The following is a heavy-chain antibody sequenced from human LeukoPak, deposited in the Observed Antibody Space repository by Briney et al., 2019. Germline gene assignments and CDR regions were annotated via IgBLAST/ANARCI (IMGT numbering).Heavy chain of an antibody. J-gene: IGHJ5*02. Sequence: SETLSLTCTVSGGSISSSSYYWGWIRQPPGKGLEWIGSIYYSGSTYYNPSLKSRVTISVDTSKNQFSLKLSSVTAADTAVYYCARGWGDIVVVPAAIPQGFDPWGQGTLVPVSS. CDR1: GGSISSSSYY. D-gene: IGHD2-2*02. CDR2: IYYSGST. V-gene: IGHV4-39*07. CDR3: ARGWGDIVVVPAAIPQGFDP.